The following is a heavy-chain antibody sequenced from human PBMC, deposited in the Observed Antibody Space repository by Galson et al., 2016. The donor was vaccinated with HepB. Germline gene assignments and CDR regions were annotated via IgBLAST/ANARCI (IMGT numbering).Heavy chain of an antibody. CDR3: ARVKCFRVTGGICTSGQLGY. CDR2: MSPHSGDT. V-gene: IGHV1-8*01. D-gene: IGHD2-21*02. J-gene: IGHJ4*02. CDR1: GYTFTTYA. Sequence: SVKVSCKASGYTFTTYAIHWVRQATGQGPEWMGWMSPHSGDTGYAQNFQGRVTMTRNNSISTAYMELSSLRSEDTAVYYCARVKCFRVTGGICTSGQLGYWGQGTLVTVSS.